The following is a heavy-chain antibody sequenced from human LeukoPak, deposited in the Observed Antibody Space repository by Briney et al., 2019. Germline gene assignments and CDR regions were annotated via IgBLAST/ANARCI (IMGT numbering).Heavy chain of an antibody. CDR3: VTTVVTHADY. J-gene: IGHJ4*02. CDR2: IYYSGST. D-gene: IGHD4-23*01. CDR1: GGSISSSSYY. Sequence: SETLSLTCTVSGGSISSSSYYWGWIRQPPGKGLEWIGSIYYSGSTYYNPSLKSRVTISVDTSKNQFSLKLSSVTAADTAVYYCVTTVVTHADYWGQGTLVTVSS. V-gene: IGHV4-39*01.